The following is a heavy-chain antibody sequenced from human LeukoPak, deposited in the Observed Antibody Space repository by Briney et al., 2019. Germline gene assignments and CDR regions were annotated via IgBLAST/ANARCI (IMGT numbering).Heavy chain of an antibody. CDR1: GGSFSGYY. J-gene: IGHJ5*02. V-gene: IGHV4-34*01. Sequence: SETLSLTCAVYGGSFSGYYWSWIRQPPGKGLEWIGEINHSGSTNCNPSLKSRVTISVDTSKNQFSLKLSSVTAADTAVYYCARNVDYDFWSGYYWFDPWGQGTLVTVSS. CDR3: ARNVDYDFWSGYYWFDP. CDR2: INHSGST. D-gene: IGHD3-3*01.